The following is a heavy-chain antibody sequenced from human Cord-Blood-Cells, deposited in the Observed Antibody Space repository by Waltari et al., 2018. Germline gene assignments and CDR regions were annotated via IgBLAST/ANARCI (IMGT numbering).Heavy chain of an antibody. J-gene: IGHJ4*02. Sequence: QVQLLQSGAEVKKPGASAKVSCKASGGTFSSYVISRVRQAPGQGLEWMGGILPIFGTANYEQKFQGRVTITADKSTSTAYMELSSLRSEDTAVYYCARLSGGGPFDYWGQGTLVTVSS. CDR1: GGTFSSYV. CDR3: ARLSGGGPFDY. D-gene: IGHD3-10*01. CDR2: ILPIFGTA. V-gene: IGHV1-69*06.